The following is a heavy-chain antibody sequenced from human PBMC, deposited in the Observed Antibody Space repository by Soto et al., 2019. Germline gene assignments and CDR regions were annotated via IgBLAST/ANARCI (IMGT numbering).Heavy chain of an antibody. J-gene: IGHJ3*02. CDR2: ISWNSGSI. Sequence: EVQLVESGGGLVQPGRSLRLSCAASGFTFDDYAMHWVRQAPGKGLEWVSGISWNSGSIGYADSVKGRFTISRDNAKNSLYLQMNSLRAEDTALYYCAKDIGDIVVVVAAVRSNGAFDIWGQGTMVTVSS. D-gene: IGHD2-15*01. CDR1: GFTFDDYA. V-gene: IGHV3-9*01. CDR3: AKDIGDIVVVVAAVRSNGAFDI.